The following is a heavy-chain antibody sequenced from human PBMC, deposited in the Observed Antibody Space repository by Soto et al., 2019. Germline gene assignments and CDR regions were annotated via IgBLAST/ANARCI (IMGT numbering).Heavy chain of an antibody. V-gene: IGHV3-43*01. Sequence: GGSLRLSCAASGFTFDDYTMHWVRQAPGKGLEWVSLISWDGGSTYYADSVKGRFTISRDNSKNSLYLQMNSLRTEDTALYYCAKPFSGYDYYGMDVWGQGTTVTVSS. CDR1: GFTFDDYT. CDR3: AKPFSGYDYYGMDV. J-gene: IGHJ6*02. D-gene: IGHD1-26*01. CDR2: ISWDGGST.